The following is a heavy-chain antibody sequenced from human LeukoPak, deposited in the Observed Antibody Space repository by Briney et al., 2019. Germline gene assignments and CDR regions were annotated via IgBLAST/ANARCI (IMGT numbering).Heavy chain of an antibody. CDR2: IYYSGST. J-gene: IGHJ4*02. D-gene: IGHD3-22*01. Sequence: KPSETLSLTCTVSGGSISSYYWSWIRQPPGKGLEWIGYIYYSGSTNYNPSLKSRVTISVDTSKNQFSLKLSSVTAADTAVYYCARVGGISNYYDSSGYYYLDYWGQGTLVTVSS. V-gene: IGHV4-59*01. CDR1: GGSISSYY. CDR3: ARVGGISNYYDSSGYYYLDY.